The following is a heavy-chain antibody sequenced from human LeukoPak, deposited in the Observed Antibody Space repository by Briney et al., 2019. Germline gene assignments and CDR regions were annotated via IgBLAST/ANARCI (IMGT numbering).Heavy chain of an antibody. CDR3: ARSYYYDSSGIDY. CDR2: IWYDGSNK. D-gene: IGHD3-22*01. Sequence: GGSLRLSCAASGFTFSSYGMHGVRQAPGRGLEWVAVIWYDGSNKYYADSVKGRFTISRDNSKNTLYLQMNSLRAEDTAVYYCARSYYYDSSGIDYWGQGTLVTVSS. CDR1: GFTFSSYG. V-gene: IGHV3-33*01. J-gene: IGHJ4*02.